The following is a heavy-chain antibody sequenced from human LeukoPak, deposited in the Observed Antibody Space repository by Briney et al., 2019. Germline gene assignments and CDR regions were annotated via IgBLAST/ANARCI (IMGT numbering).Heavy chain of an antibody. CDR2: IYYSGST. J-gene: IGHJ6*02. Sequence: SETLSLTCTVSGVSINSYYWGWVRQPPGKGLEWIGYIYYSGSTNYNPSLKSRVTVSVDTSKNQFSLILRSVTAADTAVYYCARVVYGSGGYYSRAYYRGMDVWGQGTTVTVSS. V-gene: IGHV4-59*01. D-gene: IGHD3-10*01. CDR3: ARVVYGSGGYYSRAYYRGMDV. CDR1: GVSINSYY.